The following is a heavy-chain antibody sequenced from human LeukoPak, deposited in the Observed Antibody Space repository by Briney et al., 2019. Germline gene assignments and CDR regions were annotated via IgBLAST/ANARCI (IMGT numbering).Heavy chain of an antibody. V-gene: IGHV4-59*12. J-gene: IGHJ4*02. Sequence: PSETLSLTCTVSGGSISSYYWSWIRQPPGKGLEWIGYIYYSGSTNYNPSLKSRVTISVDTSKNHFSLKLSSVTAADTAVYYCARARWLRGRTIDYWGQGTLVTVSS. CDR2: IYYSGST. CDR1: GGSISSYY. D-gene: IGHD5-12*01. CDR3: ARARWLRGRTIDY.